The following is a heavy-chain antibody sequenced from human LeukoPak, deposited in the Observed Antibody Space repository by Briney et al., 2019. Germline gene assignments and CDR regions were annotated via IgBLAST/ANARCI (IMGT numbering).Heavy chain of an antibody. J-gene: IGHJ4*02. Sequence: GGSLRLSCAASGFTFSNYEMSWVRQAPGKGLEWVSYISSSGSSINYADSVKGRFTTSRDNAENSLSLQMNSLRAEDTAVYYCSRVACSSTTCYLAYWGQGTLVTVSS. V-gene: IGHV3-48*03. CDR3: SRVACSSTTCYLAY. D-gene: IGHD2-2*01. CDR2: ISSSGSSI. CDR1: GFTFSNYE.